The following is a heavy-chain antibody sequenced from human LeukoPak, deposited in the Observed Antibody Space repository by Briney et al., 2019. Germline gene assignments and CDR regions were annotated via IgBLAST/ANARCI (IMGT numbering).Heavy chain of an antibody. CDR2: INHSGST. V-gene: IGHV4-34*01. Sequence: SETLSLTCAVYGGSFSGYYWSWIRQPPGKGLEWVGEINHSGSTNYNPSLKSRVTISVDTSKNQFSLKLSSVTAADTAVYYCARGGGGTYSSSWYGVHWFDPWGQGTLVTVSS. CDR3: ARGGGGTYSSSWYGVHWFDP. CDR1: GGSFSGYY. J-gene: IGHJ5*02. D-gene: IGHD6-13*01.